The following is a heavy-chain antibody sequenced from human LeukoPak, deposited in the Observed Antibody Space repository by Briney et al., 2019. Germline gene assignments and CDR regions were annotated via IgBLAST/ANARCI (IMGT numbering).Heavy chain of an antibody. J-gene: IGHJ4*02. CDR3: ARDRAGRGSDY. CDR2: IIPIRGIA. V-gene: IGHV1-69*04. D-gene: IGHD4/OR15-4a*01. Sequence: GASVKVPCKASGGTFSSYAIRWVRQAPGQELEWMGRIIPIRGIANYAQKCQGRVTITADKSTSAAYMELSSLRSEDTAVYYCARDRAGRGSDYWGQGTLVSVSS. CDR1: GGTFSSYA.